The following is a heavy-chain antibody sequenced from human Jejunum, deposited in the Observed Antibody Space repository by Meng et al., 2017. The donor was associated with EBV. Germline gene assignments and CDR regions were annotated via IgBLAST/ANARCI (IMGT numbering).Heavy chain of an antibody. J-gene: IGHJ4*02. V-gene: IGHV1-2*06. Sequence: QVQLVQSGAAVKKPGASVKVSCKASGYTFTGYDIHWVRQAPGQGLEWMGRINPNSGDTNYAQKFQGRVTMTRDTSITTAYMELSRLRSDDTAIYYCAREAGAPTVTHTDHRGQGTLVTVSS. CDR2: INPNSGDT. CDR3: AREAGAPTVTHTDH. D-gene: IGHD4-17*01. CDR1: GYTFTGYD.